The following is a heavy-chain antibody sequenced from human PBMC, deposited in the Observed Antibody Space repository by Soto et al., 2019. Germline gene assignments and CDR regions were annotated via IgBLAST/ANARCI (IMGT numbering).Heavy chain of an antibody. CDR2: ISGTGDTT. Sequence: QLLESGGDLVQPGGSLRLSCAASGFTFSTYAMSWVRQAPGKGLEWVSAISGTGDTTYYADSVKGRFTIYRDNSKHPQDLQRNSLRAEDTAIYHCAKEPLAQCSGWYADYWSQGTLVTVSS. V-gene: IGHV3-23*01. J-gene: IGHJ4*02. D-gene: IGHD6-19*01. CDR1: GFTFSTYA. CDR3: AKEPLAQCSGWYADY.